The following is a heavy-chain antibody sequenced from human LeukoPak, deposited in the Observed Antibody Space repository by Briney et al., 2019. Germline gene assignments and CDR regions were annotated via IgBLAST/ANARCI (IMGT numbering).Heavy chain of an antibody. CDR2: LIPIFDTP. D-gene: IGHD3-22*01. CDR1: GDTFSSYA. CDR3: ARSLYYYDSSGYYWSY. V-gene: IGHV1-69*05. J-gene: IGHJ4*02. Sequence: SVKVSCKASGDTFSSYAVYWVRQAPGQGLEWMGGLIPIFDTPNYAQKFQGRVTMTRNTSISTAYMELSSLRSEDTAVYYCARSLYYYDSSGYYWSYWGQGTLVTVSS.